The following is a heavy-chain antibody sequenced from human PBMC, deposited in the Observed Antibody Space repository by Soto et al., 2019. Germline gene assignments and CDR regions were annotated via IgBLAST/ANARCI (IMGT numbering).Heavy chain of an antibody. CDR2: ISDDGSNK. D-gene: IGHD6-13*01. V-gene: IGHV3-30-3*01. Sequence: QVQLVESGGGVVQPGRSLRLSCAVSGFTFSNYAMHWVRQAPGKGLEWVAVISDDGSNKKYADSVKGRFTISRDNSKNPMYMQMNSLRAEDTALYYCARDHFAISWSDFDYWGQGTLVTVSS. J-gene: IGHJ4*02. CDR3: ARDHFAISWSDFDY. CDR1: GFTFSNYA.